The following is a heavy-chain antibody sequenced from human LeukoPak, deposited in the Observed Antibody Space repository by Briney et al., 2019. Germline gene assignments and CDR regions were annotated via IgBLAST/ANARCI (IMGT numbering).Heavy chain of an antibody. CDR1: GFTFSSYA. CDR3: AKVTGGDMITYGGLDY. J-gene: IGHJ4*02. CDR2: ISGNGDIT. V-gene: IGHV3-23*01. D-gene: IGHD3-16*01. Sequence: GGSLRLSCAASGFTFSSYAMSWVRQAPGKGLEWVSAISGNGDITYYTDSVKGRFTISRDNSKNTLFLQMNSLRAEDTAVYYCAKVTGGDMITYGGLDYWGQGTLVTVSS.